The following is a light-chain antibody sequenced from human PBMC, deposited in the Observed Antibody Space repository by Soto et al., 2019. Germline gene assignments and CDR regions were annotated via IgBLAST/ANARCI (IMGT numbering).Light chain of an antibody. V-gene: IGLV1-51*02. J-gene: IGLJ3*02. CDR1: DPNIGNDH. Sequence: QSVLTQPPSVSAAPGQKVTISCSGSDPNIGNDHVSWYHQFPGTAPKLLIYENNKRPSGIPDRFSGSKSGTSATLDITGLQTGDEADYYCGTWDSGLSAGVIGGGTKLTVL. CDR2: ENN. CDR3: GTWDSGLSAGV.